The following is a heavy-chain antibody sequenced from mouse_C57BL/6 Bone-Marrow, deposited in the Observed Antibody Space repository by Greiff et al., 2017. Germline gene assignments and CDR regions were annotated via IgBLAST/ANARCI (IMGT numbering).Heavy chain of an antibody. Sequence: QVQLQQSGPELVKPGASVKISCKASGYAFSSSWMNWVKQRPGKGLEWIGRIYPGDGDTNYNGKFKGKATLTADKSSSTAYMQLSSLTSEDSAVYFCAREGDYGSSYEYFDVGGTGTTGTVSS. CDR1: GYAFSSSW. J-gene: IGHJ1*03. D-gene: IGHD1-1*01. CDR2: IYPGDGDT. V-gene: IGHV1-82*01. CDR3: AREGDYGSSYEYFDV.